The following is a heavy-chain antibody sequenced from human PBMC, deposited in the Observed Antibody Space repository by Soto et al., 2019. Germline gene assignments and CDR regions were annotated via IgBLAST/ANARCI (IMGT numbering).Heavy chain of an antibody. CDR2: ISYLGRT. V-gene: IGHV4-59*01. CDR1: GDSISTYY. Sequence: QVQLQESGPGLVKPSETLSLTCTVSGDSISTYYWNWVRQPLGKGLEWIGYISYLGRTKYNPSLRSRVTMSVDTSKKQISLNLNSVTAADRAVYDCARDLVELTHFDYWGQGILVTVSS. J-gene: IGHJ4*02. CDR3: ARDLVELTHFDY. D-gene: IGHD1-7*01.